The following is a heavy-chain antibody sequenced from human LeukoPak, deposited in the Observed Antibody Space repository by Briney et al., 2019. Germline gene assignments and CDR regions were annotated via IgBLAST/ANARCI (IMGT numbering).Heavy chain of an antibody. D-gene: IGHD1-26*01. CDR1: GFTVSSNY. Sequence: GGSLRLPCAASGFTVSSNYMSWVRQAPGKGLEWVSAISGTGNSPYYGDSVKGRFTISRDNSKNTLYLQMNSLRAEDTAVYYCAKIVAISGRPREGFDYWGQGTLVTVSS. CDR3: AKIVAISGRPREGFDY. CDR2: ISGTGNSP. J-gene: IGHJ4*02. V-gene: IGHV3-23*01.